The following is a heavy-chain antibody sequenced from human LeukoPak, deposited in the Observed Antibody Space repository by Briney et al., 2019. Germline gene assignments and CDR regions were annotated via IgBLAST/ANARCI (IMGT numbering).Heavy chain of an antibody. CDR1: GGSISSSSYY. CDR3: ARNRDGYNSFDY. CDR2: IYYSGST. V-gene: IGHV4-39*07. Sequence: TSSETLSLTCTVSGGSISSSSYYWGWIRQPPGKGLEWIGSIYYSGSTYYNPSLKSRVTISVDTSKNHFSLKLSSVTAADTAVYYCARNRDGYNSFDYWGQGTLVTVSS. D-gene: IGHD5-24*01. J-gene: IGHJ4*02.